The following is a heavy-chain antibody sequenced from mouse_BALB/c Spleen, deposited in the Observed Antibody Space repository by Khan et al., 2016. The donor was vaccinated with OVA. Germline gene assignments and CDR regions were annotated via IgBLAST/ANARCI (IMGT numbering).Heavy chain of an antibody. Sequence: EVQLQESGPGLVKPSQPLSLTCTVTGYSITSDYAWNWIRQFPGNKLEWMGYISYSGSTSYTPSLKSRISITRDTSKNQFFLQLNSVTTEDTATYYCARGHAYWGQGTLVTVSA. D-gene: IGHD3-3*01. V-gene: IGHV3-2*02. CDR3: ARGHAY. CDR1: GYSITSDYA. J-gene: IGHJ3*01. CDR2: ISYSGST.